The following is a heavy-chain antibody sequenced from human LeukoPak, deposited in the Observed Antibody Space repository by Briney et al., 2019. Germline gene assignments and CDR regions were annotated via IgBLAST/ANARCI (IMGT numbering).Heavy chain of an antibody. CDR2: IKQDGSEK. CDR1: GFTFSSYW. J-gene: IGHJ1*01. Sequence: PGGSLRLSCAASGFTFSSYWMSWVRQAPGKGLEWVANIKQDGSEKYYVDSVKGRFTISRDNSKNTLYLQMNSLRAEDTAVYYCAKSRVPAAMAYFQHWGQGTLVTVSS. V-gene: IGHV3-7*03. D-gene: IGHD2-2*01. CDR3: AKSRVPAAMAYFQH.